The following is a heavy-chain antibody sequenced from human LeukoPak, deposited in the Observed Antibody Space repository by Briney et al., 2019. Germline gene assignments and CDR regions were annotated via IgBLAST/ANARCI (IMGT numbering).Heavy chain of an antibody. CDR3: ARSKEVTTPDAFDI. D-gene: IGHD4-17*01. J-gene: IGHJ3*02. Sequence: GGSLRLSCAASGFTVSSNYMSWVRQAPGKGLEWVSVIYSGASTYYADSVKGRFTISRDNSKNTLYLQMNSLRAEDTAVYYCARSKEVTTPDAFDIWGQGTMVTVSS. V-gene: IGHV3-66*01. CDR1: GFTVSSNY. CDR2: IYSGAST.